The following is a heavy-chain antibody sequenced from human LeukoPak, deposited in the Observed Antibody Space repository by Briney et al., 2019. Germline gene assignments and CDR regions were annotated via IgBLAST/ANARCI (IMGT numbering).Heavy chain of an antibody. CDR3: ARGPYSDILTGYLFDY. V-gene: IGHV3-21*01. D-gene: IGHD3-9*01. Sequence: GGSLRLSCAASGFTFSSYSMNWVRQAPGKGLEWVSSISSSSSYIYYADSLKGRFTISRDNAKNSLYLQMNSLRAEDTAVYYCARGPYSDILTGYLFDYWGQGTLVTVSS. J-gene: IGHJ4*02. CDR2: ISSSSSYI. CDR1: GFTFSSYS.